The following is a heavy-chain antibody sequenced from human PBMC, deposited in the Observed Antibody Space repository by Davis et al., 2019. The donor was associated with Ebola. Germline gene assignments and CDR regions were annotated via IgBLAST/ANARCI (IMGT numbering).Heavy chain of an antibody. CDR1: GFTFDAYT. V-gene: IGHV3-21*01. J-gene: IGHJ4*02. CDR3: ARVYSGYD. D-gene: IGHD5-12*01. CDR2: ISNGGAYI. Sequence: GESLKISCAASGFTFDAYTMNWVRQGPGKGLEWVASISNGGAYIFYADSVKGRFTISRDNAKKFLYLQMDRLRVEDTGTYFCARVYSGYDWGQGTQVVVSS.